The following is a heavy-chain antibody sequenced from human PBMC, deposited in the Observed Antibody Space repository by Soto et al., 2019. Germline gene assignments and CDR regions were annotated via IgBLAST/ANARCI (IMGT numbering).Heavy chain of an antibody. Sequence: SETLSLTCAVYGGSFSGYYWSWIRQPPGKGLEWIGEINHSGSTNYNPSLKSRVTVSVDTSKNQFSLKLSTVTAADTAVYYCASLVVLGYWGQGTLVTVSS. CDR1: GGSFSGYY. J-gene: IGHJ4*02. D-gene: IGHD2-15*01. CDR3: ASLVVLGY. V-gene: IGHV4-34*01. CDR2: INHSGST.